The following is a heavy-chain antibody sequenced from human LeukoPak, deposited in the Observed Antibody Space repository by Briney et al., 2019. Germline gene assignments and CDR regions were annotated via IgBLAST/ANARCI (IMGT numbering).Heavy chain of an antibody. CDR3: ARDFGYF. D-gene: IGHD3-10*01. J-gene: IGHJ4*02. CDR1: GFTFSNYK. Sequence: SGGSLILSCAASGFTFSNYKMNWVRQAPGKGLEWVSYISSSGSIIYYSDSVKGRFTISRDNAKNSLYLQMNSLRAEDTAVYYCARDFGYFWGQGTLVTVSS. V-gene: IGHV3-48*03. CDR2: ISSSGSII.